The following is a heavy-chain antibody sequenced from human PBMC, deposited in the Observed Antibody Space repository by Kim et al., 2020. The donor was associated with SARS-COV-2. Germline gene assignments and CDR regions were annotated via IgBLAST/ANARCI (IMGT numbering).Heavy chain of an antibody. CDR2: ISYDGSNK. D-gene: IGHD1-26*01. Sequence: GGSLRLSCAASGFPFSSYGMHWVRQAPGKGLEWVAVISYDGSNKYYADSVKGRFTISRDNSKNTLYLQMNSLRAEDTAVYYCAKDSSSGSEVSFDYWGQGTLVTVSS. J-gene: IGHJ4*02. V-gene: IGHV3-30*18. CDR3: AKDSSSGSEVSFDY. CDR1: GFPFSSYG.